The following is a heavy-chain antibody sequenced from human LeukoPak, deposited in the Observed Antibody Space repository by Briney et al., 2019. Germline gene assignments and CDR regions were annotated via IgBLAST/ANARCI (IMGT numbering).Heavy chain of an antibody. CDR1: GFTFSSYA. D-gene: IGHD6-13*01. J-gene: IGHJ4*02. CDR3: ATYSSSWYCFDY. CDR2: ISGSGGST. V-gene: IGHV3-23*01. Sequence: GGSLRLSCAASGFTFSSYAMSWVRQASGKGLEWVSAISGSGGSTYYADSVKGRFTISRDNSKNTLYLQMNSLRAEDTAVYYCATYSSSWYCFDYWGQGTLVTVPS.